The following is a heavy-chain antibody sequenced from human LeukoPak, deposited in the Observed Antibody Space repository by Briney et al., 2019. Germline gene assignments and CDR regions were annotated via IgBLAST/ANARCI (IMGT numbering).Heavy chain of an antibody. CDR2: IDPNSGGT. Sequence: ASVKVSCKASGNTFTGYYMHWVRQAPGQGLEWMGWIDPNSGGTNYAQKFQGRVTMTRDTSISTAYMELSRLRSDDTAVYYCARDRLRSFDWLLPESVDDYWGQGTLVTVSS. CDR1: GNTFTGYY. D-gene: IGHD3-9*01. CDR3: ARDRLRSFDWLLPESVDDY. J-gene: IGHJ4*02. V-gene: IGHV1-2*02.